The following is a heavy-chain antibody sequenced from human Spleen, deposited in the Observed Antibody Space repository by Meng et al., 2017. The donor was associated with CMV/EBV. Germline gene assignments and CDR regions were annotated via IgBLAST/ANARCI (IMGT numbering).Heavy chain of an antibody. V-gene: IGHV4-4*07. CDR1: GGSVSDYD. CDR2: IYRSGST. CDR3: ARDRGRLLNLDY. D-gene: IGHD2-21*02. Sequence: QVQRQESGPGLVKPPETLSLTCTVSGGSVSDYDWSWIRQPAGKGLEWIGRIYRSGSTNYNPSLKSRVSMSLDTSKNQFSLNLSSVTAADTAVYYCARDRGRLLNLDYWGQGTLVTVSS. J-gene: IGHJ4*02.